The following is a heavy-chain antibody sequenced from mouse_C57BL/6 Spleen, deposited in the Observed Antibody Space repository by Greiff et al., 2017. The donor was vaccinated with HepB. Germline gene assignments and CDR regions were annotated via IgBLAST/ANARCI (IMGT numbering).Heavy chain of an antibody. CDR1: GFTFSDAW. D-gene: IGHD1-1*01. Sequence: EVKLMESGGGLVQPGGSMKLSCAASGFTFSDAWMDWVRQSPEKGLEWVAEIRNKANNHATYYAESVKGRFTISRDDSKSSVYLQMNSLRAEDTGIYYCTLTGFYYYGSSPPFAYWGQGTLVTVSA. V-gene: IGHV6-6*01. J-gene: IGHJ3*01. CDR3: TLTGFYYYGSSPPFAY. CDR2: IRNKANNHAT.